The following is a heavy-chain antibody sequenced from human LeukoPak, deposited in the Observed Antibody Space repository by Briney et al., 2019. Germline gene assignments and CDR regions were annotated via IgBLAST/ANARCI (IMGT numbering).Heavy chain of an antibody. CDR3: ARDPPGIAAAASWFDP. CDR2: INPNSGGT. Sequence: ASVKVSRKASGYTFTGYYMHWVRQAPGQGLEWMGWINPNSGGTNYAQKFQGRVTMTRDTSISTAYMELSRLRSDDTAVYYCARDPPGIAAAASWFDPWGQGTLVTVSS. J-gene: IGHJ5*02. V-gene: IGHV1-2*02. CDR1: GYTFTGYY. D-gene: IGHD6-13*01.